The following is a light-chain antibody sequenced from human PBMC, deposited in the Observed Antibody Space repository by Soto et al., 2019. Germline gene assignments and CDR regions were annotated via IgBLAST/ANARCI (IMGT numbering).Light chain of an antibody. CDR1: QSVSSN. CDR2: GAS. CDR3: QQYNNWPPLT. V-gene: IGKV3-15*01. Sequence: EIVMTQSPATLSVSPAERVTLSCRASQSVSSNLAWYLQKPGQAPRLLIYGASTRATDIPARFSGSGSGTEFTLTISSLHSEDFAVYYCQQYNNWPPLTFGGGTKVDIK. J-gene: IGKJ4*01.